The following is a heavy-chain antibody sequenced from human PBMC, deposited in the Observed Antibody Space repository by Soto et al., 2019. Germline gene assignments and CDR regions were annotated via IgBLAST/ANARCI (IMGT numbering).Heavy chain of an antibody. D-gene: IGHD3-22*01. CDR2: IIPNFGTA. CDR1: GGTFSSYA. J-gene: IGHJ3*02. Sequence: QVQLVQSGAEVKKPGSSVKVSCKASGGTFSSYASSWVRQAPGQGLEWMGGIIPNFGTANYAQKFQGIVTLTADESTSTAYMELSSLRSEDTAVYYCARDGYDSSGYQDAFHIWGQGTMVTVSS. V-gene: IGHV1-69*01. CDR3: ARDGYDSSGYQDAFHI.